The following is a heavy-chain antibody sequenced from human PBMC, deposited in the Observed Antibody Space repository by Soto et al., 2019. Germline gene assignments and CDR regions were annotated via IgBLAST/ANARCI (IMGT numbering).Heavy chain of an antibody. V-gene: IGHV4-30-2*01. Sequence: QLQLQESGSGLVKPSQTLSLTCAVSGGSISSGGYSWSWFRQPPGKGLEWIGYIYHNRNTYYNPSLKSRVTISVDRSKNQFSLKLSSVTAADTTMYYCARVPSPWGQGTLVTVSS. CDR2: IYHNRNT. J-gene: IGHJ5*02. CDR3: ARVPSP. CDR1: GGSISSGGYS.